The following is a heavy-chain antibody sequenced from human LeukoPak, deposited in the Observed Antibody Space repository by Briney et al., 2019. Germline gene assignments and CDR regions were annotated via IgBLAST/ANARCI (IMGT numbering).Heavy chain of an antibody. CDR1: GFTFSSYD. CDR3: ARGNSGWWGMDV. CDR2: IGTAGDT. V-gene: IGHV3-13*01. D-gene: IGHD6-19*01. Sequence: GGSLRLSCAASGFTFSSYDMHWVRQATGKGLEWVSAIGTAGDTYYPGSVKGRFTISRENAKNSLYLQMNSLRAGDTAVYYCARGNSGWWGMDVWGQGTTVTVSS. J-gene: IGHJ6*02.